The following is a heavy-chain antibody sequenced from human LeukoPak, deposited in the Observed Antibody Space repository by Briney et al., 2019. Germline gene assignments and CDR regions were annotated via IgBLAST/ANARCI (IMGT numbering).Heavy chain of an antibody. Sequence: PGGSLRLSCAASGFTFSSYSMNWVRQAPGKGLEWVSYISSSSSTIYYADSVKGRFTISRDNSKNTLYLQMNSLRAEDTAVYYCAGGGTVTTSPTFEPWGQGTLVTVSS. CDR1: GFTFSSYS. CDR3: AGGGTVTTSPTFEP. V-gene: IGHV3-48*01. CDR2: ISSSSSTI. J-gene: IGHJ5*02. D-gene: IGHD4-17*01.